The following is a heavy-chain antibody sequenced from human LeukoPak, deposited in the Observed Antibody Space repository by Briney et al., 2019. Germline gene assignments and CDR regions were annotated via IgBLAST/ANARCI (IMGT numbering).Heavy chain of an antibody. CDR2: ISAYNGNT. V-gene: IGHV1-18*01. D-gene: IGHD3-22*01. CDR1: GYTFTSYG. CDR3: ARALISYYYDSSGYPWDFDY. J-gene: IGHJ4*02. Sequence: ASVKVSCKASGYTFTSYGISWVRQAPGQGLEWMGWISAYNGNTNYAQKLQGRVTMTTDTSTSTAYMELRSLRSDDTAVYYCARALISYYYDSSGYPWDFDYWGQGTLVTVSS.